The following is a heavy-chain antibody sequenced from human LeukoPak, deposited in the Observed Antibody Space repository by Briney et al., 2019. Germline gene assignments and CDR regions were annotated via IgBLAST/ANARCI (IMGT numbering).Heavy chain of an antibody. CDR1: GFTFSSYG. J-gene: IGHJ4*02. D-gene: IGHD6-13*01. CDR3: AKWNPIAAALDY. Sequence: GGSLRLSCAASGFTFSSYGMHWVRQAPGKGLEWVAVISYDGSNKYYADSVKGRFTISRDNSKNTLYLQMNSPRAEDTAVYYCAKWNPIAAALDYWGQGTLVTVSS. V-gene: IGHV3-30*18. CDR2: ISYDGSNK.